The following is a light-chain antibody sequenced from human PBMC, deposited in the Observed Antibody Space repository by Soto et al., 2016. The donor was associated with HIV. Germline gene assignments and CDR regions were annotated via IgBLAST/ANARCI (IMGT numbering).Light chain of an antibody. V-gene: IGLV3-21*03. CDR1: NIGSKS. Sequence: SYVLPQPPSVSVAPGKTARITCGGNNIGSKSVHWYQQKPGQAPVLVVYDDSDRPSRIPERFSGSNTGNTATLTISRVDVGDEADYYCQVWDSSSDHVVFGGGTQLTVL. CDR2: DDS. CDR3: QVWDSSSDHVV. J-gene: IGLJ7*01.